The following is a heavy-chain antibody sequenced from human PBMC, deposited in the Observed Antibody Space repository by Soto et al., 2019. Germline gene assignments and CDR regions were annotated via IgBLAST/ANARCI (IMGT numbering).Heavy chain of an antibody. CDR2: FDPEDGET. V-gene: IGHV1-24*01. CDR3: ATSDILTGYYFDY. D-gene: IGHD3-9*01. CDR1: GYTLTELS. J-gene: IGHJ4*02. Sequence: ASVKVSCKVSGYTLTELSMHWVRQAPGKGLEWMGGFDPEDGETIYAQKFQGRVTMTEDTSTDTAYMELSSLRSEDTAVYYCATSDILTGYYFDYWGQGTRATVS.